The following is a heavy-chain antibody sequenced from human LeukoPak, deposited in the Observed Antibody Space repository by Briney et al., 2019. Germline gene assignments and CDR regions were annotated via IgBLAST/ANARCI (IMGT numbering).Heavy chain of an antibody. V-gene: IGHV1-2*02. CDR2: INPNSGGT. CDR3: ARLRRYGPIIFLGYFDY. D-gene: IGHD5-18*01. CDR1: GYTFTGYY. J-gene: IGHJ4*02. Sequence: ASVKVSCKASGYTFTGYYIHWVRQAPGQGLEWMGSINPNSGGTNYAQKFQGRITMTWDTSIDTAYMELSRLRSDDTAVYYCARLRRYGPIIFLGYFDYWGQGTLVTVSS.